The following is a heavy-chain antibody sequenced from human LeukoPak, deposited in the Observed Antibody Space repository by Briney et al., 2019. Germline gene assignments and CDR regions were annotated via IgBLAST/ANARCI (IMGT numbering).Heavy chain of an antibody. Sequence: GGSLRLSCVGSGFTFRSHAMSWVRQAPEKGLEFVSGIYENGGTTYYADSVKGRFSISRDNSKNILYLQMDSLRGEDTAVYYCAKDFRIGYSAHFDYWGQGALVTVSS. V-gene: IGHV3-23*01. CDR2: IYENGGTT. J-gene: IGHJ4*02. CDR3: AKDFRIGYSAHFDY. D-gene: IGHD2-21*01. CDR1: GFTFRSHA.